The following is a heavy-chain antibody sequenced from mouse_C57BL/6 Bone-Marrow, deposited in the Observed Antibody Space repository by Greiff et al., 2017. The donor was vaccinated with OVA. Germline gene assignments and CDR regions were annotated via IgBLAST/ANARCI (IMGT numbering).Heavy chain of an antibody. V-gene: IGHV5-17*01. CDR2: ISSGSSTI. J-gene: IGHJ4*01. Sequence: EVKLMESGGGLVKPGGSLKLSCAASGFTFSDYGMHWVRQAPEKGLEWVAYISSGSSTIYYADTVKGRFTISRDNAKNTLFLQMTSLSSEDTAMYYCSFNRGGYYCAMDFCGRGPAVPVSS. CDR1: GFTFSDYG. D-gene: IGHD3-1*01. CDR3: SFNRGGYYCAMDF.